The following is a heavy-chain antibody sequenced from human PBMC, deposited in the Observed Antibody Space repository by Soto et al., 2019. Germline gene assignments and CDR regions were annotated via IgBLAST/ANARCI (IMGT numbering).Heavy chain of an antibody. Sequence: GGSLRLSCAASGFTFRNYEMFWVRQAPGKGLEWVSYISSGGSTIYYADSVKGRLTVSRDNAKNSLYLQMTSLTAEDTATYFCARVGSGSGSFGWFDPWGQGTLVTVSS. CDR3: ARVGSGSGSFGWFDP. J-gene: IGHJ5*02. CDR1: GFTFRNYE. V-gene: IGHV3-48*03. CDR2: ISSGGSTI. D-gene: IGHD3-10*01.